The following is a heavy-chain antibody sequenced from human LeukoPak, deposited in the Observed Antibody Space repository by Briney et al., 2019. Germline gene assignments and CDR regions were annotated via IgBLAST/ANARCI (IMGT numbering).Heavy chain of an antibody. CDR1: GFTFSSYA. Sequence: PGGSLRLSCAASGFTFSSYAMHWVRQAPGKGLEYVSAISSNGGSTYYANSVKGRFTTSRDNSKNTLYLQMGSLRAEDMAVYYCAKEFLGSGSYFDYWGQGTLVTVSS. V-gene: IGHV3-64*01. J-gene: IGHJ4*02. D-gene: IGHD3-10*01. CDR2: ISSNGGST. CDR3: AKEFLGSGSYFDY.